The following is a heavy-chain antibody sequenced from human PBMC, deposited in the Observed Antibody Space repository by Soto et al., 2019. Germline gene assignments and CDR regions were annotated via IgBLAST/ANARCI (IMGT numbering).Heavy chain of an antibody. CDR2: ISGSGGST. J-gene: IGHJ4*02. CDR1: GFTFSSYA. CDR3: AKIGRVAAAFDY. V-gene: IGHV3-23*01. Sequence: PGGSLRLSCAASGFTFSSYAMSWVRQAPGKGLEWVSVISGSGGSTYYADSVKGRFTISRDNSKNTLHLQMNSLRAEDTAVYYCAKIGRVAAAFDYWGQGTLVTVSS. D-gene: IGHD2-15*01.